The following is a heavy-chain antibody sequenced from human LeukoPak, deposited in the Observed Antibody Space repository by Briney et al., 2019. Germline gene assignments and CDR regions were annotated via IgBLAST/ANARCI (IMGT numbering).Heavy chain of an antibody. CDR2: IRHDGSNK. D-gene: IGHD5-12*01. CDR3: AKPVDIVATDPGQNWFDP. J-gene: IGHJ5*02. CDR1: GFTFSSYG. Sequence: GGSLRLSCAASGFTFSSYGMHWVRQAPGKGLEWVAFIRHDGSNKYYADSVKGRFTISRDNSKNTLYLQMNSLRAEDTAVYYCAKPVDIVATDPGQNWFDPWGQGTLVTVSS. V-gene: IGHV3-30*02.